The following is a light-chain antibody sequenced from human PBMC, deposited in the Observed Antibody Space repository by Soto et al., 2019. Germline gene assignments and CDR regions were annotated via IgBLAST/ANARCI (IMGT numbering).Light chain of an antibody. V-gene: IGLV2-14*01. J-gene: IGLJ2*01. CDR2: EVS. CDR3: CSYAGSNTRVL. CDR1: SSDVDTYKY. Sequence: QSVLTQPASVSGSPGQSIIISCTGTSSDVDTYKYVSWYQQHPGKAPKLMIYEVSHRPSGVSDRFSGSKSGNTASLTISGLQAEDEADYDCCSYAGSNTRVLFGGVPKVTVL.